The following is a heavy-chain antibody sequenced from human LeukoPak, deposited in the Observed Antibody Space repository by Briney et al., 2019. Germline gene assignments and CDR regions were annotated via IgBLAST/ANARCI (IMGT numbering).Heavy chain of an antibody. CDR1: GVTFSRIW. V-gene: IGHV3-7*01. D-gene: IGHD6-13*01. CDR3: ARDSSCLYEGTSDY. Sequence: PGGSLRLSCAVSGVTFSRIWMRWVRHAPGEGPEWVVNTKEDGSGKYYEDSVKGRFTISRDNATNSLYLHMNSLRAEDTAVYYCARDSSCLYEGTSDYWGQGALVTVSS. J-gene: IGHJ4*02. CDR2: TKEDGSGK.